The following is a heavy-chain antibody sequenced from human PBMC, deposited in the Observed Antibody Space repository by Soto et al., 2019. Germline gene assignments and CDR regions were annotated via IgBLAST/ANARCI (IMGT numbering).Heavy chain of an antibody. D-gene: IGHD2-2*01. CDR1: GGSNIRDGYY. CDR2: ISYSGSS. CDR3: ARATPAGSADF. Sequence: QVQLQESGPGLVKPSQTLSLTCTVSGGSNIRDGYYWSWIRQHPGKGLEWIAYISYSGSSYSNPSLKRRVTISADTSKNQFSLRLPSVTAADTAVYFCARATPAGSADFWGQGTLVTVSS. J-gene: IGHJ4*02. V-gene: IGHV4-31*03.